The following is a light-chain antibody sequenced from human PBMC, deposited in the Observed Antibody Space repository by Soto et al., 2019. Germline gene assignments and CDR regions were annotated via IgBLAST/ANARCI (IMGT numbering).Light chain of an antibody. CDR3: QQTSAFPRT. V-gene: IGKV1-12*01. CDR2: RAS. CDR1: REISSS. Sequence: DLQMTQSPSSVSASIGDSVTSXXRASREISSSLAWYQQTPGKAPXLLIRRASSLNRGVPSRFSGGGAGTEFTLTISSLQPEDFATYYCQQTSAFPRTFGQGTKWIS. J-gene: IGKJ3*01.